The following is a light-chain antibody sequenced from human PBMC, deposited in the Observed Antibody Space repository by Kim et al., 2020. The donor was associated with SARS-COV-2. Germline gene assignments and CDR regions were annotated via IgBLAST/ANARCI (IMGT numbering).Light chain of an antibody. V-gene: IGLV3-1*01. CDR2: QDN. CDR1: RLGNKY. Sequence: SYELTQPPSVSVSPGQTATITCSGDRLGNKYASWYQHKPGQSPLLVIYQDNERPSGVPGRFSGSNSGNTATLTISETQPMDDADYYCQAWDSTTGVF. J-gene: IGLJ1*01. CDR3: QAWDSTTGV.